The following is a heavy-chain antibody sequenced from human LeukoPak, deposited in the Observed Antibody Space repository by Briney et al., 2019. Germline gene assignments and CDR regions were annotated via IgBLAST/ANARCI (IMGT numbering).Heavy chain of an antibody. J-gene: IGHJ3*02. CDR2: IYTSGST. CDR3: ARDYYDSSGYYYHAFDI. CDR1: GGSISSGSYY. Sequence: SETLSLTCTVSGGSISSGSYYWSWIRQPAGKGLEWIGRIYTSGSTNYNPSLKSRVTISVDTSKNQFSLRLSSVTAADTAVYYCARDYYDSSGYYYHAFDIWGQGTMVTVSS. V-gene: IGHV4-61*02. D-gene: IGHD3-22*01.